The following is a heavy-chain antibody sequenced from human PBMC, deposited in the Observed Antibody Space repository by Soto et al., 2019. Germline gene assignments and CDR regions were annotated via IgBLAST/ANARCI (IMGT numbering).Heavy chain of an antibody. Sequence: QVQLVQSGAEVKKPGASVKVSCKASGYTFTNDYMHWVRQAPGQGLEWMGIINPSTGTTGYAKKIQGRVTLTRHTSTSKVHMELRSPRSDDTAVYYCARASWDRVRGVKEVDYWGQGPLVTVSS. CDR3: ARASWDRVRGVKEVDY. V-gene: IGHV1-46*01. CDR2: INPSTGTT. CDR1: GYTFTNDY. J-gene: IGHJ4*02. D-gene: IGHD3-10*01.